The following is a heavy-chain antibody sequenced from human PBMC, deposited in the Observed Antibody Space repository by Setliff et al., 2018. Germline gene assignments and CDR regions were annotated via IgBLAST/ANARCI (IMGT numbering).Heavy chain of an antibody. Sequence: ASVKVSCKASGYTFTSYDINWVRQATGQGLEWMGWINRGSGDTKYSRKFQGRVTITRDTSASTAYMELSRLTYEDTAVYYCARDDDDFYSGYPYMDVWGKGTTVTVSS. CDR1: GYTFTSYD. CDR2: INRGSGDT. J-gene: IGHJ6*03. D-gene: IGHD3-3*01. V-gene: IGHV1-3*01. CDR3: ARDDDDFYSGYPYMDV.